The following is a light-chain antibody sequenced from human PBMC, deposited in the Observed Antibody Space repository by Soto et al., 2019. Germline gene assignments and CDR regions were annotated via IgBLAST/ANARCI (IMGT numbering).Light chain of an antibody. CDR2: AAS. CDR1: QTISSY. CDR3: QQSHTWT. Sequence: DIQMTQSPSSLYASVGDRVTITCRASQTISSYLNWYQQKPGNAPKVLIYAASSLRSGVPSRFSGSGSGTDFTLTISSLQPEDFATYYCQQSHTWTFGQGTKVELK. J-gene: IGKJ1*01. V-gene: IGKV1-39*01.